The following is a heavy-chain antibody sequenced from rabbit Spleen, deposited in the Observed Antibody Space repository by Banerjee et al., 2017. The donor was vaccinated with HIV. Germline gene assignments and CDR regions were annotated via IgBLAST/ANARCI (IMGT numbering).Heavy chain of an antibody. D-gene: IGHD1-1*01. Sequence: QEQLEESGGELVKPEGYLTLNCTASGFSFSSSSWICWVRQAQGKGLELIACIYTDTDTTYYTTWAKGRFTISKSSSTTVTLQMTSLTAADTATYFCARDGSGGISYYFNLWGPGTLVTVS. CDR2: IYTDTDTT. V-gene: IGHV1S45*01. CDR1: GFSFSSSSW. J-gene: IGHJ4*01. CDR3: ARDGSGGISYYFNL.